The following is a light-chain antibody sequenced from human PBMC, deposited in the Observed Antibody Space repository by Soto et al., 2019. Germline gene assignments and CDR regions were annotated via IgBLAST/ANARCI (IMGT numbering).Light chain of an antibody. Sequence: DIVLTQSPGTLSLSPGDRATLSCWANQTVDDNRLAWFQQKPGQPPRRLIYGAYARPTGIPSRFSGSGAGTHFTLTISRVEPDDFAIYYCHQYTGSPPWTFGQGTRVDFK. CDR1: QTVDDNR. CDR3: HQYTGSPPWT. J-gene: IGKJ1*01. CDR2: GAY. V-gene: IGKV3-20*01.